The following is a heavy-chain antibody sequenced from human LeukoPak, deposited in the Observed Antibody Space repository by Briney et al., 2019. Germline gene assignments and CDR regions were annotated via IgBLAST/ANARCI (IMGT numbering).Heavy chain of an antibody. CDR2: ISYDGSST. CDR1: GFIFSTYA. V-gene: IGHV3-30*18. J-gene: IGHJ4*02. D-gene: IGHD6-6*01. Sequence: PGRSLRLSCAASGFIFSTYAMHWVRQAPGKGLEWVAIISYDGSSTSYADSVKGRFTISRDNSKNTLYLQMSSLRTEDTAVYYCAKIEGSSSYYFDYWGQGTLVTVSS. CDR3: AKIEGSSSYYFDY.